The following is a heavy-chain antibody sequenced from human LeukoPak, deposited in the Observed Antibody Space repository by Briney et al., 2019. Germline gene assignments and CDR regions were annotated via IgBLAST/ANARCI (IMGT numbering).Heavy chain of an antibody. J-gene: IGHJ4*02. D-gene: IGHD6-19*01. CDR3: ARYEYSSAYFDY. CDR1: GFTFSSYS. CDR2: ISSSSYI. V-gene: IGHV3-21*01. Sequence: GGTLRLSCAASGFTFSSYSMNWVRQAPGKGLEWVSSISSSSYIYYADSVKGRFTISRDNAKNSLYLQRNSLRAEDTAVYYCARYEYSSAYFDYWGQGTLVTVSS.